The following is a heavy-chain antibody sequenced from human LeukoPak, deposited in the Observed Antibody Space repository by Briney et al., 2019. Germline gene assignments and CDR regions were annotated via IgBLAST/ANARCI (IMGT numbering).Heavy chain of an antibody. Sequence: SQTLSLTCAITGDSVSSNSAAWHWIRQSPSRGLEWLGKTYYRSKWYNDYAVSVKSRITINPDTSKNQFSLQLNSVTPEDTAVYYCVRITVAGTFDYWGQGTLVTVSS. CDR2: TYYRSKWYN. CDR1: GDSVSSNSAA. CDR3: VRITVAGTFDY. J-gene: IGHJ4*02. D-gene: IGHD6-19*01. V-gene: IGHV6-1*01.